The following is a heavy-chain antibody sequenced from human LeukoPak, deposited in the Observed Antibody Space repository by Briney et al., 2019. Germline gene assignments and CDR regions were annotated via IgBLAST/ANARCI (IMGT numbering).Heavy chain of an antibody. Sequence: PGGSLRLSCAASGFTFSDHYMDWVRQAPGKGLEWVGRTRNKANSYSTEYAASVKGRFTISRDDSKNSLYLQMNSLKTEDTAVYYCARWSKDSYGNDYWGQGTLVTVSS. D-gene: IGHD5-18*01. CDR1: GFTFSDHY. CDR3: ARWSKDSYGNDY. J-gene: IGHJ4*02. V-gene: IGHV3-72*01. CDR2: TRNKANSYST.